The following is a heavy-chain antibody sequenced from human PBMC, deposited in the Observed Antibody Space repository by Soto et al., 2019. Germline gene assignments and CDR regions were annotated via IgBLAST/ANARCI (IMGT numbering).Heavy chain of an antibody. V-gene: IGHV4-39*01. CDR2: ISSSGSP. D-gene: IGHD5-12*01. Sequence: TRGKGLEGSGSISSSGSPYYNPSLTSRVTISVDPSKKPFSLKLSSVTAADTAVYYCASPWLPSCFDPWGQRTLVSVSS. J-gene: IGHJ5*02. CDR3: ASPWLPSCFDP.